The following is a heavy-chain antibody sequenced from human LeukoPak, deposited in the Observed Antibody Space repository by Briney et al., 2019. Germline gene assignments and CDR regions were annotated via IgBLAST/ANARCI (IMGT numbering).Heavy chain of an antibody. Sequence: GGSLRLSCAASGFTFSSYGMHWVRQAPGKGLEWVAVIWYGGSNKYYADSVKGRFTISRDNSKNTLYLQMNSLRAEDTAVYYCARDEHSSGWAHFDYWGQGTLVTVSS. CDR1: GFTFSSYG. CDR2: IWYGGSNK. CDR3: ARDEHSSGWAHFDY. V-gene: IGHV3-33*08. J-gene: IGHJ4*02. D-gene: IGHD6-19*01.